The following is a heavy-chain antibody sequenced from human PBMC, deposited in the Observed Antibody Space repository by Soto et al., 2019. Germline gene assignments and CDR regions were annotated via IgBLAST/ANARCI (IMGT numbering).Heavy chain of an antibody. CDR3: ARDRPTSSIRARDYYYAMDV. CDR1: GYTLTNYA. J-gene: IGHJ6*02. Sequence: ASVKVSCKASGYTLTNYAISWVRQAPGQGPEWMGWINTYNGNSNYAQKLQGRVTMTTDTSTTTAYMELRSLRSDDTAVYYCARDRPTSSIRARDYYYAMDVWGQGTTVTVSS. V-gene: IGHV1-18*01. CDR2: INTYNGNS. D-gene: IGHD6-6*01.